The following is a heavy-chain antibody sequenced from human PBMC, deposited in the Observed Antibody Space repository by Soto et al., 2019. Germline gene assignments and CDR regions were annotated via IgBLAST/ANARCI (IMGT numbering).Heavy chain of an antibody. CDR2: INPNGGGT. CDR3: ARNLIPYFGPGSLHGGLDY. J-gene: IGHJ4*02. CDR1: GYAFIAHY. V-gene: IGHV1-2*02. Sequence: ASVTVSCKATGYAFIAHYIHWLRQPPGQELEWMGWINPNGGGTKYEQNFQDRVTMTGEQSNSTVYMELRRLSSDDTAVYYRARNLIPYFGPGSLHGGLDYWGQGTMVTVSS. D-gene: IGHD3-10*01.